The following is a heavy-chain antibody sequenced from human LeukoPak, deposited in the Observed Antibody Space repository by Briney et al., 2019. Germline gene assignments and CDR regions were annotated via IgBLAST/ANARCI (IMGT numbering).Heavy chain of an antibody. D-gene: IGHD3-10*01. CDR1: GYTFTSYW. V-gene: IGHV5-51*01. CDR3: VRSLPGTLLRGYGMDV. CDR2: IFPRDSDV. J-gene: IGHJ6*02. Sequence: GESLTISCKTSGYTFTSYWIGWVRQPPGKGLECTGVIFPRDSDVRYSPSFQGQVTISADKSTNTAYLHWGSLKASDSAMYYCVRSLPGTLLRGYGMDVWGPGTTVTVS.